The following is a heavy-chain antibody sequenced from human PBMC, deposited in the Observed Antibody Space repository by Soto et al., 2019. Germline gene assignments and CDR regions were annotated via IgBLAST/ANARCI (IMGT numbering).Heavy chain of an antibody. V-gene: IGHV1-69*12. CDR2: VIPFFGTP. CDR1: GGSFNTYA. D-gene: IGHD3-16*01. Sequence: QVQLVQSGAEVKKPGSSVKVSCKASGGSFNTYAISWVRQAPGQGLEWMGGVIPFFGTPNDAQRLPDRVTITADDSTSTAYMELSSLRSDDTAVYYCARGPLGMMLDYGMDVWGQGTTVTVSS. CDR3: ARGPLGMMLDYGMDV. J-gene: IGHJ6*02.